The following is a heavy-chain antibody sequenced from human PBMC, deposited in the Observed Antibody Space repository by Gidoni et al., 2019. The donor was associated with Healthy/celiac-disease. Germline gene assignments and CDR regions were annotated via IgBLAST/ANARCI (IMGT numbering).Heavy chain of an antibody. V-gene: IGHV3-48*01. J-gene: IGHJ4*02. Sequence: EVQLVESGGGLVQPGGSLRRSCAASGFTCSSYSINVVRQAPGKGLGLFSYISSSSSTIYYADSVKGRFTISRDNAKNSLYLQMNSLRAEDTAVYYCASQLGVTVAVQAVINWGQGTLVTVSS. CDR2: ISSSSSTI. CDR1: GFTCSSYS. CDR3: ASQLGVTVAVQAVIN. D-gene: IGHD6-19*01.